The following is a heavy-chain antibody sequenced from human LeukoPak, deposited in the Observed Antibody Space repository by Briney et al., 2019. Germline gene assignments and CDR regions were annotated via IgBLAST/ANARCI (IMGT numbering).Heavy chain of an antibody. V-gene: IGHV3-66*01. CDR3: ARDYYGSGSYAY. CDR2: LYSGGNA. D-gene: IGHD3-10*01. J-gene: IGHJ4*02. CDR1: GFTVSSNY. Sequence: GGSLRLSCAASGFTVSSNYMTWVRQAPGKGLEWVSVLYSGGNAFYAGSVKGRFTISRETSKNTVYLQMNSLRVEDTAVYYCARDYYGSGSYAYWGEGTLVTVSS.